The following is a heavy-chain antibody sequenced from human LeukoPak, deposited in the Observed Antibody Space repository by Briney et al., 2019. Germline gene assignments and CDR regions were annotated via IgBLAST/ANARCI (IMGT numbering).Heavy chain of an antibody. Sequence: PGGSLRLSCAVSGFMYNNYWMSWVRQAPGKGLEWVANIKQDGSVKYYVDSVKGRFTISRDNAKNSLYLQMNSLRAEDTAVYYCARIGNSSSSFDYWGRGTLVTVSS. J-gene: IGHJ4*02. CDR3: ARIGNSSSSFDY. CDR1: GFMYNNYW. D-gene: IGHD6-6*01. CDR2: IKQDGSVK. V-gene: IGHV3-7*01.